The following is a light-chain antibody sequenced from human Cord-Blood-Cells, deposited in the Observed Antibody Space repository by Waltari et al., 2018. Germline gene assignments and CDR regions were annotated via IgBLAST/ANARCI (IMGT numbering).Light chain of an antibody. CDR3: CSYAGSSTWV. V-gene: IGLV2-23*01. CDR1: SSDVGSYNL. J-gene: IGLJ3*02. CDR2: EGS. Sequence: QSALTQPASVSGSPGQSITISCTGTSSDVGSYNLVSWYQQHPGKAPKLRFYEGSKRHSGVSNRFSGSKSGNTASLTISGLQAEDEADYYCCSYAGSSTWVFGGGTKLTVL.